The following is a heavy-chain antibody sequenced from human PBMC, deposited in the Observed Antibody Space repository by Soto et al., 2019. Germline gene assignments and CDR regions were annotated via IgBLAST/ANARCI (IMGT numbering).Heavy chain of an antibody. J-gene: IGHJ4*02. CDR3: AKDAGGRWLPVGDFDS. CDR2: ISWNSGSI. CDR1: GFTFDDYA. Sequence: EVQLVESGGGLVQPGRSLRLSCAASGFTFDDYAMHWVRQAPGKGLEWVSGISWNSGSIGYADSVKGRFTISRDNAKNSLYLQMNSLRAEDTALYYCAKDAGGRWLPVGDFDSGGQGTLVTVSS. D-gene: IGHD3-16*01. V-gene: IGHV3-9*01.